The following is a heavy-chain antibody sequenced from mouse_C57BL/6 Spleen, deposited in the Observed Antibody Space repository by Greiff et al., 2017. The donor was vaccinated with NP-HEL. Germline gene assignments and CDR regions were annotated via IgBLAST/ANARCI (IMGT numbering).Heavy chain of an antibody. J-gene: IGHJ2*01. CDR3: ASGITTVVATEYFDY. V-gene: IGHV1-42*01. CDR1: GYSFTGYY. D-gene: IGHD1-1*01. CDR2: INPSTGGT. Sequence: VQLQQSGPELVKPGASVKISCKASGYSFTGYYMNWVKQSPEKSLEWIGEINPSTGGTTYNQKFKAKATLTVDKSSSTAYMQLKSLTSEDSAVYYCASGITTVVATEYFDYWGQGTTLTVSS.